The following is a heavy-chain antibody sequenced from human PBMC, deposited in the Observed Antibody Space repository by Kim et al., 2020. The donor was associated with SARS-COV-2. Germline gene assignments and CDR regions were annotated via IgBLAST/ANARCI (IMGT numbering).Heavy chain of an antibody. V-gene: IGHV4-34*01. Sequence: SETLSLTCAVYGGSFSGYYWSWIRKPPGKGLERNGEINHSGSTNYNPSLKSRVTISVDTSKNQFSLKLSTVTAADTAVYYCAREIALRAFDIWGPGTMVTVSS. CDR1: GGSFSGYY. CDR3: AREIALRAFDI. CDR2: INHSGST. J-gene: IGHJ3*02. D-gene: IGHD2-15*01.